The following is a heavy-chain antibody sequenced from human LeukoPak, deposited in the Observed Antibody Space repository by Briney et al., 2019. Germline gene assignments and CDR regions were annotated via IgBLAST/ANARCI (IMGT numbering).Heavy chain of an antibody. J-gene: IGHJ2*01. CDR1: DDSITSPNYY. D-gene: IGHD3-9*01. CDR2: IYTTGNT. CDR3: ARGVFDWIFSSYWYFDI. Sequence: PSETLSLTCTVSDDSITSPNYYWSWVRQPAGEGLEWIGHIYTTGNTNYNPSFKSRVTMSIDTSKKHFSLKLTSVTAADTAMYYCARGVFDWIFSSYWYFDIWGRGTLVSVSS. V-gene: IGHV4-61*09.